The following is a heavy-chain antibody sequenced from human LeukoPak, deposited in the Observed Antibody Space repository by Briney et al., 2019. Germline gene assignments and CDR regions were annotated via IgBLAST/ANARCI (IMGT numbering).Heavy chain of an antibody. J-gene: IGHJ4*02. D-gene: IGHD3-22*01. V-gene: IGHV3-7*01. CDR3: ARGGYYRSHDY. Sequence: GGSLRLSCAASGFTFSSYWMSWVRQAPGKGLEGVANIKQDGSEKYYVDSVKGRFTISRDNAKNSLYLQMNSLRAEDTAVYYCARGGYYRSHDYWGQGTLVTVSS. CDR2: IKQDGSEK. CDR1: GFTFSSYW.